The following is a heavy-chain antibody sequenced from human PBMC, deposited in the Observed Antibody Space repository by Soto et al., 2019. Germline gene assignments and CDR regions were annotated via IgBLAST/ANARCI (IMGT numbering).Heavy chain of an antibody. Sequence: QLVQSGAEGKKPGASGKGSCKAFGYTFTNYCLNWVRQGPGQGLEWMGWISPYNGNRNYSQKLQDRVTMTTDTSPSTAYVELRSLSSDDTATYYCARSPTNGRYFYSMDVWGTGTTVTVSS. D-gene: IGHD2-8*01. V-gene: IGHV1-18*01. CDR3: ARSPTNGRYFYSMDV. J-gene: IGHJ6*03. CDR1: GYTFTNYC. CDR2: ISPYNGNR.